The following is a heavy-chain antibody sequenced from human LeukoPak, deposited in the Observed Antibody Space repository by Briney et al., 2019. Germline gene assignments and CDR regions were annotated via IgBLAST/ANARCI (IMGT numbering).Heavy chain of an antibody. CDR3: AKSGGYSYGYYFDC. CDR2: TSGSGGST. J-gene: IGHJ4*02. CDR1: GFTFSSYA. Sequence: GGSLRLSCAASGFTFSSYAMSWVRQPPGKGLNWVPATSGSGGSTYDADSVKGRFTISRDNSKNTLYLQMNSLRAEDTAVYYCAKSGGYSYGYYFDCWGQGILVTVSS. V-gene: IGHV3-23*01. D-gene: IGHD5-18*01.